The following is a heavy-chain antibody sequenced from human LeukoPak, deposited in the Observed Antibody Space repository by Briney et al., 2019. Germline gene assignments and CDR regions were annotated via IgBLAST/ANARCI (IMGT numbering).Heavy chain of an antibody. D-gene: IGHD6-13*01. CDR1: GGTFSSYA. CDR2: IIPIFGTA. V-gene: IGHV1-69*13. CDR3: ARDSGQQLGYYYYGMDV. Sequence: SVTVSCKASGGTFSSYAISWVRQAPGRGLEWMGGIIPIFGTANYAQKFQGRVTITADESTSTAYMELSSLRSEDTAVYYCARDSGQQLGYYYYGMDVWGKGTTVTVSS. J-gene: IGHJ6*04.